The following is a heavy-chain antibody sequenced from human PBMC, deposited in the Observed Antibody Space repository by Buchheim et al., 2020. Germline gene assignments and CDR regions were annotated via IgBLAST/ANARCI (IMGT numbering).Heavy chain of an antibody. D-gene: IGHD2-2*03. CDR2: INAGNGNT. CDR1: GYTFTSYA. J-gene: IGHJ6*02. CDR3: ARDAMDIYYYYYGMDV. V-gene: IGHV1-3*01. Sequence: QVQLVQSGADVKKPEASVKVSCKASGYTFTSYAMHWVRQAPGQSLEWMGWINAGNGNTKYSQKFQGRVTITRDTSASTAYMELSSLRSEDTAVYYCARDAMDIYYYYYGMDVWGQGTT.